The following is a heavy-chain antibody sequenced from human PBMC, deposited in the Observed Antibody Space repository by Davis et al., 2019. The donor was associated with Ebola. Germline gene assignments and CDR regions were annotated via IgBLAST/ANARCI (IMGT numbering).Heavy chain of an antibody. Sequence: ASVKVSCKASGYTFTSYGISWVRQAPGHGLEWMGWISAYNGNTNYAQKLQGRVTMTTDTSTSTAYMELRSLRSDDTAVYYCARGPDYGDYAPLYYYYGMDVWGQGTTVTVSS. CDR1: GYTFTSYG. J-gene: IGHJ6*02. CDR2: ISAYNGNT. V-gene: IGHV1-18*01. CDR3: ARGPDYGDYAPLYYYYGMDV. D-gene: IGHD4-17*01.